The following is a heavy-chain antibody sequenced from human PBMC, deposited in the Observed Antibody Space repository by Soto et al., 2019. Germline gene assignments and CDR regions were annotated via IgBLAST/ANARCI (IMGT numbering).Heavy chain of an antibody. Sequence: QMQLVQSGPEVKKPGTSVKVSCKASGFTFTSSAVQWVRQARGQRLEWIGWIVVGSGNTNYAQKFQERVTITRDMSTSTAYRELSSLRSEDTAVYYCAADGIVGYITFDYWGQGTLVTVSS. D-gene: IGHD1-26*01. CDR1: GFTFTSSA. CDR2: IVVGSGNT. CDR3: AADGIVGYITFDY. V-gene: IGHV1-58*01. J-gene: IGHJ4*02.